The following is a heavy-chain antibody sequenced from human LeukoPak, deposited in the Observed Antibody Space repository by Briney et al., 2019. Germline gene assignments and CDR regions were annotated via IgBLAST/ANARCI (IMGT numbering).Heavy chain of an antibody. D-gene: IGHD3-22*01. CDR3: ARDRYYYDSSGYYSVCDY. CDR1: GFTLSSYE. J-gene: IGHJ4*02. V-gene: IGHV3-21*01. CDR2: ISSSSSYI. Sequence: PGGSLRLSCAASGFTLSSYEMNWVRQAPGKGLEWVSSISSSSSYIYYADSVKGRFTISRDNAKNSLYLQMNSLRAEDTAVYYCARDRYYYDSSGYYSVCDYWGQGTLVTVSS.